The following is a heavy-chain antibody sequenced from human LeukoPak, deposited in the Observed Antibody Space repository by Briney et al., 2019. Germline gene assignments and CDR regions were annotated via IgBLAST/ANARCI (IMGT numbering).Heavy chain of an antibody. CDR2: ISSSSSTI. CDR3: ARDSVYCSSTSCYGYYYGMDV. D-gene: IGHD2-2*01. Sequence: PGGSLRLSCAASGFTFSSYSMNWLRQAPGKGLEWVSCISSSSSTIYYADSVKGRFTISRDNPKNSLYLQMNSLRAEDTAVYYCARDSVYCSSTSCYGYYYGMDVWGQGTTVTVSS. CDR1: GFTFSSYS. J-gene: IGHJ6*02. V-gene: IGHV3-48*01.